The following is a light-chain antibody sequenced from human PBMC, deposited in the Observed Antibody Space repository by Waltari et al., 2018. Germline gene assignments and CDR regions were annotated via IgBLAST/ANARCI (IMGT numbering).Light chain of an antibody. CDR2: YDS. Sequence: SYVLTQPPSVSVAPGKTASITCGGTNIERKSVHWYQQKPGQAPILVISYDSDRPAGIPARFSGSNSGNTATLTIISVEAGDEADDYCQVWDANTDPGVFGTGTEVTVL. CDR3: QVWDANTDPGV. CDR1: NIERKS. J-gene: IGLJ1*01. V-gene: IGLV3-21*04.